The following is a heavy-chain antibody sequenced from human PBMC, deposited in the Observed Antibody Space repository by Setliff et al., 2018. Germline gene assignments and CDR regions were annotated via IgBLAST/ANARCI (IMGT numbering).Heavy chain of an antibody. V-gene: IGHV3-23*01. CDR2: ISGDGDTT. Sequence: GGSLRLSCEGSGFIFGSYAMGWVRQAPGKGLEWLSSISGDGDTTYNADSVNGRFTISRDNSKNTLYLQMNSLSGDDTAVYYCAKFISYYYYGMDGWGQRTTVTVSS. CDR3: AKFISYYYYGMDG. CDR1: GFIFGSYA. J-gene: IGHJ6*02.